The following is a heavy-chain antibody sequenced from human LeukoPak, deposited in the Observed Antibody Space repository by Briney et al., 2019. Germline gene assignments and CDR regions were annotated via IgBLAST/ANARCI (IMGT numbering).Heavy chain of an antibody. D-gene: IGHD2-2*01. CDR2: INHSGST. CDR3: ARGRIVVVPAAIRWFDP. V-gene: IGHV4-34*01. J-gene: IGHJ5*02. CDR1: GGSFSGYY. Sequence: PSETLSLTCAVYGGSFSGYYWSWIRQPPGKGREWIGEINHSGSTNYNPSLKSRVTISVDTSKNQFSLKLSSVTAADTAVYYCARGRIVVVPAAIRWFDPWGQGTLVTVSS.